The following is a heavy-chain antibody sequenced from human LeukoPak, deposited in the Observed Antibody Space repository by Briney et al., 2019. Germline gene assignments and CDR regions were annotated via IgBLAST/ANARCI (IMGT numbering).Heavy chain of an antibody. CDR2: ISSDGSST. CDR1: GFTFSSYW. CDR3: AREYCSGGSCYSVNWFDP. Sequence: GGSLRLSCAASGFTFSSYWMHWVRQAPGKGLVWVSRISSDGSSTSYADSVKGRFTISRDNAKNTLYLQMNSLRAEDTAVYYCAREYCSGGSCYSVNWFDPWGQGTLVTVSS. D-gene: IGHD2-15*01. V-gene: IGHV3-74*01. J-gene: IGHJ5*02.